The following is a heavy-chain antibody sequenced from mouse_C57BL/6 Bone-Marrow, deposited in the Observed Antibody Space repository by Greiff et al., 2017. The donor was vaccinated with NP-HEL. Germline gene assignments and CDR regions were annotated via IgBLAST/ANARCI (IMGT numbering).Heavy chain of an antibody. J-gene: IGHJ2*01. CDR3: ATYGSSFFDY. CDR2: INPSSGYT. V-gene: IGHV1-4*01. D-gene: IGHD1-1*01. CDR1: GYTFTSYT. Sequence: QVQLKQSGAELARPGASVKMSCKASGYTFTSYTMHWVKQRPGQGLEWIGYINPSSGYTKYNQKFKDKATFTADKSSSTAYMQLSSLSSEDSAVYYCATYGSSFFDYWGQGTTLTVSS.